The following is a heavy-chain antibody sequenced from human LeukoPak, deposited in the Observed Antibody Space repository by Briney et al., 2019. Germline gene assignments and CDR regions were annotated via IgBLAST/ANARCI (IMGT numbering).Heavy chain of an antibody. CDR2: IKQDGSMT. J-gene: IGHJ4*02. V-gene: IGHV3-7*05. D-gene: IGHD3-16*02. CDR3: ARDPSIYVWGSYPYYFDY. CDR1: GFTFGSYW. Sequence: GGSLRLSCAVSGFTFGSYWMNWVRQAPGKGLEWVANIKQDGSMTCCVESVKGRFTISRDNAKNSLYLQMNSLRAEDTAVYYCARDPSIYVWGSYPYYFDYGGQGTLVTVSS.